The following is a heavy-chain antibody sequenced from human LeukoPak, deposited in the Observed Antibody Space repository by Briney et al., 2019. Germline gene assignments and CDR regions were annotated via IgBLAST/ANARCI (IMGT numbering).Heavy chain of an antibody. CDR1: GFTFSNYA. Sequence: GGSLRLSFAASGFTFSNYAMNWLRQAPGKGLEWVSDISGSGEITRFADPVRGRFTISRDNSKNTLFLQMISLRADDTAVYYFVKDLRDGNTYGRCDQWGQGTRLTVFS. CDR2: ISGSGEIT. V-gene: IGHV3-23*01. D-gene: IGHD2-8*01. J-gene: IGHJ4*02. CDR3: VKDLRDGNTYGRCDQ.